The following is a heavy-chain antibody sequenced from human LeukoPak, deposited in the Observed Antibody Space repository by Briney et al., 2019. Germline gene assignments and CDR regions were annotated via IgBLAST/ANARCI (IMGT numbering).Heavy chain of an antibody. J-gene: IGHJ6*02. CDR2: IYSGGNR. D-gene: IGHD4-11*01. CDR3: ARSYSNHLFGMDV. V-gene: IGHV3-66*01. CDR1: GFTVSSYY. Sequence: GGSLRLSCAASGFTVSSYYMTWVRQAPGKGLEWVSVIYSGGNRYYADSVKGRVAISRDNPKNTVFLQMNSVRAEDTAVYHCARSYSNHLFGMDVWGQGTTVTVSS.